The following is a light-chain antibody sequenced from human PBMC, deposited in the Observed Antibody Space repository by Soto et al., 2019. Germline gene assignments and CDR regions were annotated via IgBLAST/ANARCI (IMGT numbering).Light chain of an antibody. J-gene: IGKJ2*01. CDR3: QQYGGSPRT. CDR1: QSIRNS. V-gene: IGKV3-20*01. CDR2: SAS. Sequence: EILLTQSPGTLSLSPGERATLFCRASQSIRNSLAWYQQRPGQSPRLLIYSASSRATGVPDRFSGGGSATDFTLTVSRLEPEDFAMYYCQQYGGSPRTFGQGTNLEIK.